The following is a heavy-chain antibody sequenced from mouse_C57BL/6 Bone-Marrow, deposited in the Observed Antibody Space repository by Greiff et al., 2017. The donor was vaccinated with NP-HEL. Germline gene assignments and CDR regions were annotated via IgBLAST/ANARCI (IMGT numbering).Heavy chain of an antibody. CDR2: IDPENGDT. CDR3: TTGLYAWFAY. D-gene: IGHD2-12*01. J-gene: IGHJ3*01. Sequence: DVQLQESGAELVRPGASVKLSCTASGFNIKDDYMHWVKQRPEQGLEWIGWIDPENGDTEYASKFQGKATITADTSSNTAYLQLSSLTSEDTAVYYCTTGLYAWFAYWGQGTLVTVSA. V-gene: IGHV14-4*01. CDR1: GFNIKDDY.